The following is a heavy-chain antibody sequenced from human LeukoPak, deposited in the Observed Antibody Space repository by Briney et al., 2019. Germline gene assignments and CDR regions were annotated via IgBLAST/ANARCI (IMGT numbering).Heavy chain of an antibody. CDR2: IKQDGSEK. CDR3: ARPIMGIQETIDY. J-gene: IGHJ4*02. Sequence: PGGSLRLSCVASGFTFSSHWMTWARQAPGKGLEWVANIKQDGSEKHYVDYVKGRFTISRDNAKNSLFLQMSRLGAEDTALYYCARPIMGIQETIDYWGQGTLVTVSS. CDR1: GFTFSSHW. D-gene: IGHD5-18*01. V-gene: IGHV3-7*01.